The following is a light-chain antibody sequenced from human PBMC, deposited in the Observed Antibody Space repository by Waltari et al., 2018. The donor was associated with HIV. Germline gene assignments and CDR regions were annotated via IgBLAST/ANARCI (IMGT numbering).Light chain of an antibody. V-gene: IGLV1-51*02. Sequence: QSVLTQPPSVSAAPGQKVTISCSGSSSNIGDNYVSWYQPLPGTAPKLLIFENNKRPSGILDRFSGSKSGTSATLGITGLQTGDEADYYCGTWDSSLSAGVFGGGTKLTVL. CDR2: ENN. CDR3: GTWDSSLSAGV. CDR1: SSNIGDNY. J-gene: IGLJ3*02.